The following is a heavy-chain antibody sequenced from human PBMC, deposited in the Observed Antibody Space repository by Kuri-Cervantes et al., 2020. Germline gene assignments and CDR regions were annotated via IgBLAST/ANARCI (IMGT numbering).Heavy chain of an antibody. CDR3: SQCRGGLESCYSAGFGH. Sequence: GGSLRLSCAASGFTFSSYGMHWVRQAPGKGLEWVAVIWYDGSNKYYADSVKGRFTISRDNSKNTLYLQMNSLRGEDTAVYYCSQCRGGLESCYSAGFGHWGAGVMVTVSS. D-gene: IGHD3-22*01. J-gene: IGHJ4*02. V-gene: IGHV3-33*01. CDR1: GFTFSSYG. CDR2: IWYDGSNK.